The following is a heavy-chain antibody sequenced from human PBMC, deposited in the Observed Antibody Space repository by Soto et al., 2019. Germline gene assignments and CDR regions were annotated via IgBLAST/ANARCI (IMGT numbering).Heavy chain of an antibody. Sequence: EVQLVESGGGLVQPGGSLTLSCEASGFTLSSYWMSWVRQPPGKGLEWVANIKQDGSEKHYVDSVKGRFTISRDNAKNLFFLQMNSLRGEDTAVYYCAGDNGGGDYWGQGTLVTVSS. J-gene: IGHJ4*02. V-gene: IGHV3-7*03. CDR2: IKQDGSEK. CDR3: AGDNGGGDY. CDR1: GFTLSSYW. D-gene: IGHD3-10*01.